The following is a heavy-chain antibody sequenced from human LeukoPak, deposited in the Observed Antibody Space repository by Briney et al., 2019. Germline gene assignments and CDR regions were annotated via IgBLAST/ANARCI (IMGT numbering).Heavy chain of an antibody. CDR2: TYYRSKWYN. D-gene: IGHD5-12*01. J-gene: IGHJ4*02. CDR1: GDSVSSNSAA. V-gene: IGHV6-1*01. CDR3: ARGRGYSGYDYPGWFDY. Sequence: SQTLSLTCAISGDSVSSNSAAWNWIRQSPSSGLEWLGRTYYRSKWYNDYAVSVKSRITINPDTSKNQFSLQLNSVTPEDTAVYYCARGRGYSGYDYPGWFDYWGQGTLVTVSS.